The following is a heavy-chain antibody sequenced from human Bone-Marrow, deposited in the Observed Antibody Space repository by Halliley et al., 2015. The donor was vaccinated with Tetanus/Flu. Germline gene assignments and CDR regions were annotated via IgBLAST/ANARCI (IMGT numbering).Heavy chain of an antibody. CDR3: ARVAHYGDSDFYYYAMDV. CDR2: MYYSGST. V-gene: IGHV4-59*01. Sequence: TLSLTCNVSGGAISSYYWSWIRQSPGRGLEWIGYMYYSGSTNYNPPLKSRVTITPDTSTNQISLQLTSVTAADTAVYYCARVAHYGDSDFYYYAMDVWGQGTTVTVSS. J-gene: IGHJ6*02. CDR1: GGAISSYY. D-gene: IGHD4-17*01.